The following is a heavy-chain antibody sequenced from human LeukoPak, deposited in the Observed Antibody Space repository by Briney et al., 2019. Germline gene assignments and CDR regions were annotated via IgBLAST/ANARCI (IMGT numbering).Heavy chain of an antibody. D-gene: IGHD2-2*01. CDR2: IIPIFGTA. V-gene: IGHV1-69*13. Sequence: ASVKVSCKASGGTFSSYAVSWVRQAPGQGLEWMGGIIPIFGTANYAQKFQGRVTITADESTSTACMELSSLRSEDTAVYYCGVVPAATLGHYYYYGMDVWGQGTTVTVSS. CDR1: GGTFSSYA. J-gene: IGHJ6*02. CDR3: GVVPAATLGHYYYYGMDV.